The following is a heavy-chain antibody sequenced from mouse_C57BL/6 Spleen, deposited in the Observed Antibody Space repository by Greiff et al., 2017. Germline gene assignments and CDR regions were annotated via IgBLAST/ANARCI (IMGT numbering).Heavy chain of an antibody. V-gene: IGHV1-55*01. CDR1: GYTFTSYW. D-gene: IGHD2-14*01. CDR2: IYPGSGST. J-gene: IGHJ2*01. CDR3: EKGGVRDFDY. Sequence: QVQLQQPGAELVKPGASVKMSCKASGYTFTSYWIPWVKQRPGQGLEWIGDIYPGSGSTNYNEKFKSKATLTVDPSSSTTYMQLSSLTSEDSAVYDCEKGGVRDFDYWGQGTTLTVSS.